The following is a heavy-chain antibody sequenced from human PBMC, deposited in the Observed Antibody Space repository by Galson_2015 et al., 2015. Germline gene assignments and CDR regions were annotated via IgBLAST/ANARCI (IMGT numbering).Heavy chain of an antibody. V-gene: IGHV3-30-3*01. CDR2: ISYDGSNK. Sequence: SLRLSCAASGFTFSSCAMHWVRQAPGKGLELVAVISYDGSNKYYADSVKGRFTISRDNSKNTLYLQMNSLRAEDTAVYYCARDLGISCSSTSCYRNNWFDPWGQGTLVTVSS. J-gene: IGHJ5*02. CDR3: ARDLGISCSSTSCYRNNWFDP. CDR1: GFTFSSCA. D-gene: IGHD2-2*01.